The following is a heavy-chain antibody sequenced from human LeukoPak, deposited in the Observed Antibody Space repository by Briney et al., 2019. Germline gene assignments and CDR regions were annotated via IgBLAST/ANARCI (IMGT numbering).Heavy chain of an antibody. CDR3: ARDGAYCGGDCYSDY. D-gene: IGHD2-21*02. CDR2: IFVGGST. J-gene: IGHJ4*02. CDR1: GFTVSSNY. Sequence: GGSLRLSCAASGFTVSSNYMSWVRQASGKGLEWVSDIFVGGSTHYADSVKGRFTISRDNSKNTMYLQMNSLRAEDTAVYYCARDGAYCGGDCYSDYWGQGTLVTVSS. V-gene: IGHV3-53*01.